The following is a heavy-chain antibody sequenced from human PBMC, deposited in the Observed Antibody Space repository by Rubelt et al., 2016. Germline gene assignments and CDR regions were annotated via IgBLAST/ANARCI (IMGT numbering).Heavy chain of an antibody. V-gene: IGHV3-23*04. CDR2: ISGNGGST. D-gene: IGHD2-21*01. CDR3: AKGHINLDY. Sequence: EVQLVESGGGLVQPGGSLRLSCAASGFTFSSYAMSWVRQAPGKGLEWVSAISGNGGSTYYADSVRGRFTSSRDNSRNTLYLQMNSLRAEDSAVYYCAKGHINLDYWGQGTLVTVSS. J-gene: IGHJ4*02. CDR1: GFTFSSYA.